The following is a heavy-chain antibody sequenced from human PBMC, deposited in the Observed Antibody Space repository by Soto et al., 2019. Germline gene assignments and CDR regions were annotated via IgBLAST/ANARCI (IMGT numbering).Heavy chain of an antibody. D-gene: IGHD6-6*01. V-gene: IGHV4-31*03. CDR3: ARGLVGPEYFDY. CDR1: GGSISSGGYY. J-gene: IGHJ4*02. CDR2: IYYSGTT. Sequence: SETLSLTCTVSGGSISSGGYYWSWIRQHPGKGLEWIGYIYYSGTTYYNPSLKSRVTISIDTSKNQLSLKLSSVTAADTAVYYCARGLVGPEYFDYWGQGTLVTVSS.